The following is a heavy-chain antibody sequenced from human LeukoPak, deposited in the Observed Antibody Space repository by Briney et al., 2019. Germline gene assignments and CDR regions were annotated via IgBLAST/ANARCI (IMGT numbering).Heavy chain of an antibody. J-gene: IGHJ5*02. CDR2: IIPVVATS. V-gene: IGHV1-69*08. CDR1: GGTLNSHI. CDR3: ARVNLRGSQYNWFDP. Sequence: SVKVSCKASGGTLNSHIFSWVRQAPGQGLEWLGRIIPVVATSNYAQNFQGRLTITADTFTATVYMELSSLRSEDTGIYYCARVNLRGSQYNWFDPWGQGTLSPSPQ. D-gene: IGHD1-26*01.